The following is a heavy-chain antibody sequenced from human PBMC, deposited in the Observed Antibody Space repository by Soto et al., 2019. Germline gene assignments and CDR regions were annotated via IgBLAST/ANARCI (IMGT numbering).Heavy chain of an antibody. Sequence: ASVKVSCKASGYTFTGYYMHWVRQAPGQGLEWMGWINPNSGGTNYAQKFQGRVTMTRDTSISTAYMELSRLRSDDTALYYCARVAAAGQEYFQHWGQGTLVTGSS. CDR3: ARVAAAGQEYFQH. J-gene: IGHJ1*01. V-gene: IGHV1-2*02. CDR1: GYTFTGYY. D-gene: IGHD6-13*01. CDR2: INPNSGGT.